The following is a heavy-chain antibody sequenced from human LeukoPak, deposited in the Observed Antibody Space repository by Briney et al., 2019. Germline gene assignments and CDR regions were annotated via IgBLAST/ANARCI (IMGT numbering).Heavy chain of an antibody. CDR2: ISWDGGST. Sequence: GGSVRLSCAGSGFTFDDYTMHWVRQAPGKGLEWVSLISWDGGSTYYADSVKGRFTISRDNSKNSLYLQMNSLRTEDTALYYCAKDGYCSGGSCYSRYYYYGMDVWGQGTTVTVSS. D-gene: IGHD2-15*01. J-gene: IGHJ6*02. CDR1: GFTFDDYT. CDR3: AKDGYCSGGSCYSRYYYYGMDV. V-gene: IGHV3-43*01.